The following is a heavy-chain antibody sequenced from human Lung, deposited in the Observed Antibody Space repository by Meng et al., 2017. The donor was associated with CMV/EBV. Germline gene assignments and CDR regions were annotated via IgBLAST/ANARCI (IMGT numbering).Heavy chain of an antibody. CDR2: INSNSNNI. V-gene: IGHV3-21*01. D-gene: IGHD3-22*01. Sequence: GGSXRLXXAASGFSFNTYTLNWVRQAPGKGLEWVSSINSNSNNILYADSVKGRFTISRDNAKSSLSLQMNSLRAEDTAVCYCARDRRYDTSGYPDYWGQGTXVTVSS. CDR3: ARDRRYDTSGYPDY. J-gene: IGHJ4*02. CDR1: GFSFNTYT.